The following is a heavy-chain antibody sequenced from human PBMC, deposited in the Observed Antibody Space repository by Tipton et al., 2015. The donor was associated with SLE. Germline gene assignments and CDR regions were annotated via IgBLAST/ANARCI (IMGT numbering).Heavy chain of an antibody. Sequence: SLRLSCSASGFNVIASHMNWVRQAPGKGLEWVSVLYSGGGTYYVNSVKGRFTISRDNSKNTLFLQLNRLRVEDTAVYYCARSVGGSTFYAEEIDSWGQGTLVTVSS. D-gene: IGHD3-10*01. CDR2: LYSGGGT. CDR3: ARSVGGSTFYAEEIDS. CDR1: GFNVIASH. J-gene: IGHJ4*02. V-gene: IGHV3-66*01.